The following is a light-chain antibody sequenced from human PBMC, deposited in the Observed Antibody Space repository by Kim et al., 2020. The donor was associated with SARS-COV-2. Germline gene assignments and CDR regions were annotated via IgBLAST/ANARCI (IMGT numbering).Light chain of an antibody. V-gene: IGKV3-20*01. J-gene: IGKJ4*01. Sequence: SPEERATLSCRASQSLSSSYLAWYQQTPGLAPRLLIYGASSRATGIPDRFSGSGSGTDFTLTISRLEPEDFAVYYCQQYGSSSLTFGGGTKVDIK. CDR2: GAS. CDR1: QSLSSSY. CDR3: QQYGSSSLT.